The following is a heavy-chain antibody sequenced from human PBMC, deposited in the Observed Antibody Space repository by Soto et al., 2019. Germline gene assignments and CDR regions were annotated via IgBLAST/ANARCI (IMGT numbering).Heavy chain of an antibody. CDR1: GGSISSGGYS. CDR3: AGSGYDHNSGMDV. J-gene: IGHJ6*02. CDR2: IYHSGST. D-gene: IGHD3-22*01. V-gene: IGHV4-30-2*01. Sequence: QLQLQESGSGLVKPSQTLSLTCAVSGGSISSGGYSWSWIRQPPVKRLEWIGYIYHSGSTYYNPSLKSRVTISVDRAKNQFSLKLSSVTAAETAVYYCAGSGYDHNSGMDVWGQGTTVTVS.